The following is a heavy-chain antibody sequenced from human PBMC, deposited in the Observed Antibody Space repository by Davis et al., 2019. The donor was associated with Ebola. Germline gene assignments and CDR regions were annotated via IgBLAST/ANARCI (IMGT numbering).Heavy chain of an antibody. D-gene: IGHD6-13*01. CDR2: IKEDGSDK. V-gene: IGHV3-7*01. J-gene: IGHJ4*02. Sequence: GESLKISCAASGFTFSMYWMSWVRQAPGKGPEWVANIKEDGSDKYYVDSVKGRFTISRDNAKNSLFLQMNNLRVEDTAEYYCARDTTVAGGGQNYWGQGTLVTVSS. CDR3: ARDTTVAGGGQNY. CDR1: GFTFSMYW.